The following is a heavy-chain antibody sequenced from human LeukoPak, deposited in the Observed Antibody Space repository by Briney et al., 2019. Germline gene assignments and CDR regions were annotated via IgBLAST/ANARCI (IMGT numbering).Heavy chain of an antibody. V-gene: IGHV3-23*01. Sequence: PGGSLRLSCAVSGFTFSSHDLSWVRQAPGKALEWVSAISASGATPYYADSVKGRFTISRDNSKNTLYLQMSSLRAEDTAVYYCPKGPPDYDSSGYLGSPFQHWGQGILVTVSS. J-gene: IGHJ1*01. D-gene: IGHD3-22*01. CDR3: PKGPPDYDSSGYLGSPFQH. CDR2: ISASGATP. CDR1: GFTFSSHD.